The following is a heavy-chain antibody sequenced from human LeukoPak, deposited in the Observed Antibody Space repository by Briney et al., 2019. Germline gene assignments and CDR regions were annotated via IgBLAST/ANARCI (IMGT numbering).Heavy chain of an antibody. D-gene: IGHD6-19*01. J-gene: IGHJ4*02. CDR2: ISSSSSYT. Sequence: KPGGSLRLSCAASGFSFRDYYMNWIRQAPGKGLEWVSYISSSSSYTNYEDSVKGRFTISRDNAKNSLYLQMNSLIVEDTAVYYCAKDLEQWPTSSNDYWGQGTLVTVSS. V-gene: IGHV3-11*05. CDR3: AKDLEQWPTSSNDY. CDR1: GFSFRDYY.